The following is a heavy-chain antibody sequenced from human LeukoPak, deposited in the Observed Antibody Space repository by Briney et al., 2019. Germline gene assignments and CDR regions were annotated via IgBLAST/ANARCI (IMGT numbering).Heavy chain of an antibody. CDR2: INHSGST. D-gene: IGHD3-9*01. CDR3: ARGGGLRYFDWVGGGMDV. CDR1: GGSFSGYY. V-gene: IGHV4-34*01. J-gene: IGHJ6*02. Sequence: SETLSLTCAVYGGSFSGYYWSWIRQPPGKGLEWIGEINHSGSTNYNPSLKSRVTISVDTSKNQFSLKLSSVTAADTAVYYCARGGGLRYFDWVGGGMDVWGQGTTVTVSS.